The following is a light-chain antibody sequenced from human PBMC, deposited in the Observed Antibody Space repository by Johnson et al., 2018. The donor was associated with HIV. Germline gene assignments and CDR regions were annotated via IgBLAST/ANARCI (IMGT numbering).Light chain of an antibody. CDR3: GTWDNSLKAEV. CDR1: SSNIGNNY. J-gene: IGLJ1*01. CDR2: ENN. Sequence: QSVLTQPPSVSAAPGQKVTISCSGSSSNIGNNYVSWYQQLPGTAPKLLIYENNKRPSGIPDRFSGSKSGTSATLDITGLQTGDEADYYCGTWDNSLKAEVFGTGTKVTVL. V-gene: IGLV1-51*02.